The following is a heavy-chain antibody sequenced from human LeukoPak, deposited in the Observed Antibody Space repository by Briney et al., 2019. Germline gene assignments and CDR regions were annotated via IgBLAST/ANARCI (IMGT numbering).Heavy chain of an antibody. CDR2: IHYSGST. CDR1: GGSISSSRYY. Sequence: KSSETLSLTCTVSGGSISSSRYYWGCIRQPPGKGLEWIGDIHYSGSTYYNPSLKSRVTISVDTSKNQFSLKLSSVTAADTAVYNCARLDYNIWAYDYWGQGTLVTVSS. CDR3: ARLDYNIWAYDY. J-gene: IGHJ4*02. V-gene: IGHV4-39*01. D-gene: IGHD4-11*01.